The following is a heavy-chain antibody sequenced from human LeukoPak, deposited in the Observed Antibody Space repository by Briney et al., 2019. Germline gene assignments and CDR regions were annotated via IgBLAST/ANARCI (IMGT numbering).Heavy chain of an antibody. Sequence: SETLSLTCSVSGGSISNSYWSWIRQPPGKGLEWIGYIHSSGRTKHDPSLEGRVTISIDTSMNHFSLKVSSVTAPDTAVYYCARHQDGYGDYLDFWGQGILVTVSS. J-gene: IGHJ4*02. CDR1: GGSISNSY. CDR2: IHSSGRT. CDR3: ARHQDGYGDYLDF. D-gene: IGHD5-24*01. V-gene: IGHV4-59*08.